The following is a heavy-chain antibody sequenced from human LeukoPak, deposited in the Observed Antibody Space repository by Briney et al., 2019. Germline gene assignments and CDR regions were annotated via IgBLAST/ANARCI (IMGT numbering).Heavy chain of an antibody. CDR1: GYTFTSYD. V-gene: IGHV1-8*01. Sequence: ASVKVPCKASGYTFTSYDINWVRQATGQGLAWMGWMNPNSGNTGYAQKFQGRVTMTRNTSISTAYMELSSLRSEDTAVYYCARGSIRIAALDYWGQGTLVTVSS. D-gene: IGHD6-6*01. CDR2: MNPNSGNT. J-gene: IGHJ4*02. CDR3: ARGSIRIAALDY.